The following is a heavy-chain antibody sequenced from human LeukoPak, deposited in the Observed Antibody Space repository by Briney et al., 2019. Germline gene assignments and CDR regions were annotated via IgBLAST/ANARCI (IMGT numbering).Heavy chain of an antibody. Sequence: GSLRLSCVASGFTFRNYAMHWVRQAPGKGLEYVSAISTNGGSTFYANSVKDRFTISRDNSKKTLYLQMGSLRAEDMAVYYCARVGDVNYFDYWGQGTLVTVSS. CDR1: GFTFRNYA. CDR2: ISTNGGST. CDR3: ARVGDVNYFDY. V-gene: IGHV3-64*01. J-gene: IGHJ4*02. D-gene: IGHD2-21*01.